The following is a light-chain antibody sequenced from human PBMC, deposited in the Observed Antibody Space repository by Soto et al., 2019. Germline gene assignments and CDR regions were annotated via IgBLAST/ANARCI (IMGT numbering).Light chain of an antibody. CDR3: SAYAGSNNYV. CDR2: EVS. J-gene: IGLJ1*01. CDR1: SSDVGRYTA. Sequence: QSALTQHPSASGSPGQSVTVSCTGTSSDVGRYTAVFWFQQNPGKVPKLMIYEVSKRPSGVPDRFSGSKSGNTASLTVSGLQAEEEADYYCSAYAGSNNYVFGSGTKLTVL. V-gene: IGLV2-8*01.